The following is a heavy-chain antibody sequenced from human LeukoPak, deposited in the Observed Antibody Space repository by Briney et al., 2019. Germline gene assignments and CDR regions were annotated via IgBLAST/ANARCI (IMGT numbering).Heavy chain of an antibody. CDR2: ISYDGSNK. CDR3: AKDMVRGGPSNYYYYYYMDV. D-gene: IGHD3-10*01. CDR1: GFTFSNYA. V-gene: IGHV3-30*04. Sequence: GGSLRLSCAASGFTFSNYAMHWVRQAPGKGLEWVAVISYDGSNKYYADSVKGRFTISRDNSKNTLYLQMNSLRAEDTAVYYCAKDMVRGGPSNYYYYYYMDVWGKGTTVTISS. J-gene: IGHJ6*03.